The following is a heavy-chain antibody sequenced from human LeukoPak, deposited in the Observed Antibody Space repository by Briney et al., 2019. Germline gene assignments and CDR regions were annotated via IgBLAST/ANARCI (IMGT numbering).Heavy chain of an antibody. Sequence: PSETLSLTCAVYGGSFSGYYWSWIRQPPGKGLEWIGEINHSGSTNYNPSLKSRVTISVDTFKNQFSLKLSSVTAADTAVYYCARERPRDSGWYRQGYFQHWGQGTLVTVSS. CDR2: INHSGST. V-gene: IGHV4-34*01. CDR3: ARERPRDSGWYRQGYFQH. CDR1: GGSFSGYY. J-gene: IGHJ1*01. D-gene: IGHD6-19*01.